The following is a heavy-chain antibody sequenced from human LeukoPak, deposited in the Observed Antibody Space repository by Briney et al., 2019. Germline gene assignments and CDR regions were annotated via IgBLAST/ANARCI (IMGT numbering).Heavy chain of an antibody. V-gene: IGHV4-59*08. Sequence: PSETLSLTCTVSNGSITNYYWTWIRQPPGKGLEWIGYIYYSGSTNYNPSLKSRVTISVDTSKNQFSLKLSSMTAADTAVYYCASGGRADRLTYFNYMDVWGKGTTVTVSS. CDR3: ASGGRADRLTYFNYMDV. CDR1: NGSITNYY. CDR2: IYYSGST. J-gene: IGHJ6*03. D-gene: IGHD3-16*01.